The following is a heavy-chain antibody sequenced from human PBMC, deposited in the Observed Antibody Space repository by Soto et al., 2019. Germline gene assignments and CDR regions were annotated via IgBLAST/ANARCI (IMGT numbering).Heavy chain of an antibody. V-gene: IGHV3-33*01. D-gene: IGHD2-15*01. Sequence: QVQLVESGGGVVQPGRSLRLSCAASGFTFSSYGMHWVRQAPGKGLEWVAVIWYDGSNKYYADSVKGRFTISRDNSKNALYLQMNSRGAEDTAVYYCARDGYCSGGSCYSVPVFDYWGQGTLVTVSS. CDR2: IWYDGSNK. CDR3: ARDGYCSGGSCYSVPVFDY. CDR1: GFTFSSYG. J-gene: IGHJ4*02.